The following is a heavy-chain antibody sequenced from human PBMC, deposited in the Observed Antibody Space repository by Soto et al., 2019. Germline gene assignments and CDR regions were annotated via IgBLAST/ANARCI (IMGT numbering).Heavy chain of an antibody. CDR2: IYYSGST. CDR1: GGXISSGGYY. Sequence: SETLXLTCTVSGGXISSGGYYWSWIRQHPGKGLEWIGYIYYSGSTYYNPSLKSRVTISVDTSKNQFSLKLSSVTAADTAVYYCARDNRFWSGYYYYYSGMDVWGQGTTVTVSS. CDR3: ARDNRFWSGYYYYYSGMDV. J-gene: IGHJ6*02. D-gene: IGHD3-3*01. V-gene: IGHV4-31*03.